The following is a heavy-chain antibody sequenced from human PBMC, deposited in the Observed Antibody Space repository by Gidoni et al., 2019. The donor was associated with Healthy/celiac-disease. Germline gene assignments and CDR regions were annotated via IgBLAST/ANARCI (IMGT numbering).Heavy chain of an antibody. CDR3: ARDEGDYFDY. CDR2: IYSGGSK. CDR1: GFTVSSNY. V-gene: IGHV3-66*01. Sequence: EVQLVESGGGLVQPGGSLSLSCAASGFTVSSNYMSWVRQAPGKGLEWVSVIYSGGSKYYADTVKGRFTISRDNSKNTLYLQMNSLRAEDTAVYYCARDEGDYFDYWGQGTLVTVSS. D-gene: IGHD3-16*01. J-gene: IGHJ4*02.